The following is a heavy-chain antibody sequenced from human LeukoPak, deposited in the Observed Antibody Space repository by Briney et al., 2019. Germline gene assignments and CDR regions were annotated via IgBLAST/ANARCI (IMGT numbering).Heavy chain of an antibody. CDR1: GGTFSSYA. D-gene: IGHD1-14*01. CDR3: ASNRDDAFDI. CDR2: IIPIFGTA. V-gene: IGHV1-69*13. J-gene: IGHJ3*02. Sequence: GASVKVSCKASGGTFSSYAISWVRQAPGQGLEWMGGIIPIFGTANYAQKFQGRVTITADESTSTAYMELSSLRSEDTAVYYCASNRDDAFDIWGQGTMVTVSS.